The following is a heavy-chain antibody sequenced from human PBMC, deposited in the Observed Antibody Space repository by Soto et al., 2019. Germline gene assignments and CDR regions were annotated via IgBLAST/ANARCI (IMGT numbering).Heavy chain of an antibody. J-gene: IGHJ4*02. CDR3: AREIYGDYGGFDY. CDR1: GNTLAGYY. V-gene: IGHV1-2*02. CDR2: MNPYRGGT. Sequence: GASVKVSCKASGNTLAGYYMHWVRQAPGQGLEWMGWMNPYRGGTNYTQQFKGRITMARATTISYAYMRISSLGADDTAVYCCAREIYGDYGGFDYWGQGTLVTVSS. D-gene: IGHD4-17*01.